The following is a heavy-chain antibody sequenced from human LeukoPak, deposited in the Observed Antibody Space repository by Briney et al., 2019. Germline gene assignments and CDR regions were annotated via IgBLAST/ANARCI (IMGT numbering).Heavy chain of an antibody. Sequence: SQTLSLTCTVSGGSISSGDYYWSWIRQPPGKGLEWIGYINYSGSTYYNPSLKSRVTISVDTSKNQFSLKLSSVTAADTAVYYCARSGSYPVGFDPWGQGTLVTVS. CDR3: ARSGSYPVGFDP. CDR2: INYSGST. J-gene: IGHJ5*02. V-gene: IGHV4-30-4*01. D-gene: IGHD1-26*01. CDR1: GGSISSGDYY.